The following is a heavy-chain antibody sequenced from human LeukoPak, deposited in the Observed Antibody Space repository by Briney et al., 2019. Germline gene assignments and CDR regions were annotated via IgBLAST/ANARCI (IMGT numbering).Heavy chain of an antibody. CDR3: ARVKAYYYDSSGYYGY. J-gene: IGHJ4*02. D-gene: IGHD3-22*01. CDR2: IKQDGGEK. V-gene: IGHV3-7*01. Sequence: GGSLRLSCAASGFTFSSYWMSWVRQAPGKGLEWVANIKQDGGEKYYVDSVKGRFTISRDNAKNSLYLQMNSLRAEDKAVYYCARVKAYYYDSSGYYGYWGQGTLVTVSS. CDR1: GFTFSSYW.